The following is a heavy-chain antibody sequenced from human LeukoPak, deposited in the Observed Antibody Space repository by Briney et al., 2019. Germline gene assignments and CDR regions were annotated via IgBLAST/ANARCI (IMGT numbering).Heavy chain of an antibody. J-gene: IGHJ3*02. CDR2: ISWNSGRI. D-gene: IGHD3-16*01. CDR3: AKDFYRLGEFDAFDN. CDR1: GFTIDDYA. V-gene: IGHV3-9*01. Sequence: GRSLRLSCAASGFTIDDYAMHWVRHAPGKGLEWVSGISWNSGRIGYADSVKGRFTISRDNAKNSLYLQMNSLRVEDTALYYCAKDFYRLGEFDAFDNWGQGTMVTVSS.